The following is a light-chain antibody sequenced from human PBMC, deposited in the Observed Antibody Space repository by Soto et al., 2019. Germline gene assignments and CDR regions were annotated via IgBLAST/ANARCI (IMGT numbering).Light chain of an antibody. J-gene: IGLJ3*02. V-gene: IGLV1-40*01. CDR1: SSKIGAGYD. Sequence: QSVLTQPPSVSGAPGQGVTISCTGSSSKIGAGYDVHWYQQLPGTAPKLLIYGNSNRPSGVPDRFSGSQSGTSASLAITGLQAEDEADYYCQSYDSSLSGWVFGVGTKVTVL. CDR2: GNS. CDR3: QSYDSSLSGWV.